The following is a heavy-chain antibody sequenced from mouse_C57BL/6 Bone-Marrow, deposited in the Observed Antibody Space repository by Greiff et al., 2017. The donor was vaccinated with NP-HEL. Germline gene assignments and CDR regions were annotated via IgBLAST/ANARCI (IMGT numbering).Heavy chain of an antibody. J-gene: IGHJ2*01. CDR3: ERLKQGPFDY. CDR2: IYPRSGNT. V-gene: IGHV1-81*01. D-gene: IGHD4-1*01. CDR1: GYTFTSYG. Sequence: VQLQQSGAELARPGASVKLSCKASGYTFTSYGISWVKQRTGQGLEWIGEIYPRSGNTYYTEKFKGKATLTADKSSSTAYMELRSLTSEDSEVYICERLKQGPFDYWGKGTTLTVSS.